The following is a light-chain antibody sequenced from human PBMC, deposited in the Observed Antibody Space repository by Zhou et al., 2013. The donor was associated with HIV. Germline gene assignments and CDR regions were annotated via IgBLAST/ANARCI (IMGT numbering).Light chain of an antibody. V-gene: IGKV3-20*01. CDR2: GAS. J-gene: IGKJ2*01. CDR3: QQYANSPQT. Sequence: EIVLTQSPGTLSLSPGEQATLSCRASHTISANYLAWYQQKPGQAPRLLVYGASTRATGIPDRFTGSGSGTDFTLTFTTLGPEDFAVYYCQQYANSPQTFGQGTKVE. CDR1: HTISANY.